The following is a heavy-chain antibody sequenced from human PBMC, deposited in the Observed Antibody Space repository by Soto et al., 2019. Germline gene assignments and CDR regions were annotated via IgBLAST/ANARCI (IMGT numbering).Heavy chain of an antibody. J-gene: IGHJ4*02. CDR1: GFTFSPYW. D-gene: IGHD1-1*01. V-gene: IGHV3-74*01. CDR2: VDSGGSST. Sequence: EMQLVESGGDLVQPGGSLRLSCVASGFTFSPYWMHWVRQAPGKGLVWVSRVDSGGSSTNYADSVKGRFTISRDNAKNTRYLQMSSLRAEDTGVYYCARDNWNSYWGQGTRVTVSS. CDR3: ARDNWNSY.